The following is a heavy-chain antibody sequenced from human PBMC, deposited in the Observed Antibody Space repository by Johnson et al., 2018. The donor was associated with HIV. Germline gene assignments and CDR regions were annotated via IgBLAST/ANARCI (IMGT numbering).Heavy chain of an antibody. CDR1: GFTFSSYG. CDR3: AKDQHGPLVPTVMRDDAFDI. D-gene: IGHD5-12*01. V-gene: IGHV3-33*03. CDR2: IWHDGRDV. J-gene: IGHJ3*02. Sequence: QMQLVESGGGVVQPGTSLRLSCAASGFTFSSYGIHWVRQAPGKGLEWVAFIWHDGRDVYYADSVKGRFTVSRDNSKNVVYLQMNSLGAGDTAVYYCAKDQHGPLVPTVMRDDAFDIWGQGTMVTVSS.